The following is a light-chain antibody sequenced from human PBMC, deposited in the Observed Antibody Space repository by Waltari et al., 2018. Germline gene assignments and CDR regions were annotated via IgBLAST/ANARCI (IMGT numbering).Light chain of an antibody. V-gene: IGKV3-11*01. CDR2: DAS. J-gene: IGKJ3*01. CDR3: QQRSNWPPIFT. CDR1: QSVSSY. Sequence: EIVLTQSPATLSLSPGERATLSCSASQSVSSYLAWYQQKPGQAPRLLIYDASNRATGIPARFSGSGSGTDFTLTISSLEPEDFAVYYCQQRSNWPPIFTFGPGTKVDIK.